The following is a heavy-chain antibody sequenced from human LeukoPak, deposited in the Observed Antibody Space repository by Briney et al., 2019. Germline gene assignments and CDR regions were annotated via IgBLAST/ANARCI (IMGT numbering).Heavy chain of an antibody. CDR3: ARRHAVAGSGY. CDR2: IYYSGST. V-gene: IGHV4-30-4*08. J-gene: IGHJ4*02. D-gene: IGHD6-19*01. Sequence: NSSQTLSLTCTVSGGSISSGDYYWSWLRQPPGKGLEWIGFIYYSGSTYYNPSLKSRVTISVDTSKNQFSLKLSSVTAADTAVYYCARRHAVAGSGYWGQGTLVTVSS. CDR1: GGSISSGDYY.